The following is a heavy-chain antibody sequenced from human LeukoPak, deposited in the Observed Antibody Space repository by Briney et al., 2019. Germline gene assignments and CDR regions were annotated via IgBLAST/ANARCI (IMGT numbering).Heavy chain of an antibody. V-gene: IGHV4-4*09. D-gene: IGHD1-14*01. CDR2: IYTSRST. J-gene: IGHJ6*02. CDR3: ARRKIHLYGMDV. CDR1: GGSISSYY. Sequence: SETLSLTCTVSGGSISSYYWSWIRQPPGKGLEWIGYIYTSRSTNYNPSLKSRVTISVDTSKNQFSLKLSSVTAADTAVYYCARRKIHLYGMDVWGQGTTVTVSS.